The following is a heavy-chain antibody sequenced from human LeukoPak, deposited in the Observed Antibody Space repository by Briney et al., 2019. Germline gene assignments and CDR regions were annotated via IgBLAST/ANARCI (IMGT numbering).Heavy chain of an antibody. Sequence: PGGSLRLSCAASGFTFSSYGMHWVRQAPGKGLEWVAVISYDGSNKYYADSVKGRFTISRDNSKNTLYLQMNSLRAEDTAVYYCAKKGADDYWGQGTLVTVSS. CDR1: GFTFSSYG. CDR2: ISYDGSNK. CDR3: AKKGADDY. J-gene: IGHJ4*02. D-gene: IGHD1-26*01. V-gene: IGHV3-30*18.